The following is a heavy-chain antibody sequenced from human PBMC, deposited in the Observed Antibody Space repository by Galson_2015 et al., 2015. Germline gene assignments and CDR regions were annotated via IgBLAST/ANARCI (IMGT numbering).Heavy chain of an antibody. V-gene: IGHV3-30*01. CDR2: ISYDGSNK. D-gene: IGHD3-10*01. Sequence: SLRLSCAASGFTFSSYAMHWVRQAPGKGLEWVAVISYDGSNKYYADSVKGRFTVSRDNSKNTLYLQMNSLRAEDTAVYYCARGLTYYYGSGSLYWGQGTLVTVSS. J-gene: IGHJ4*02. CDR1: GFTFSSYA. CDR3: ARGLTYYYGSGSLY.